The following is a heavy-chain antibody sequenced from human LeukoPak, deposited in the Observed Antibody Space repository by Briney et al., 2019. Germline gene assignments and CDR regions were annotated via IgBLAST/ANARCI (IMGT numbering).Heavy chain of an antibody. CDR2: IADDGKDK. CDR3: ARDRHIAAAGYYFDY. CDR1: GFTFSTYP. V-gene: IGHV3-30*04. J-gene: IGHJ4*02. D-gene: IGHD6-25*01. Sequence: GGSLRLSCAASGFTFSTYPIHWVRQAPGKGLEWVAVIADDGKDKHYVESVKGRFTISRENSKNTLYLQMNSLRVEDTAVYYCARDRHIAAAGYYFDYWGQGTLVTVSS.